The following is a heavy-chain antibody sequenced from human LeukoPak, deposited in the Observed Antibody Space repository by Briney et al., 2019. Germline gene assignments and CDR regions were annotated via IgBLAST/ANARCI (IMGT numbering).Heavy chain of an antibody. D-gene: IGHD6-13*01. V-gene: IGHV3-30*04. J-gene: IGHJ4*02. Sequence: GRSLRLSCAASGFTFSSYAMHWVRQAPGKGLEWVAVISYDGSNKYYADSVKGRFTISRDNSKNTLYLQMNSLRAEDTALYYCAKDNSFSSSWYGIFDYWGQGTLVTVSS. CDR2: ISYDGSNK. CDR1: GFTFSSYA. CDR3: AKDNSFSSSWYGIFDY.